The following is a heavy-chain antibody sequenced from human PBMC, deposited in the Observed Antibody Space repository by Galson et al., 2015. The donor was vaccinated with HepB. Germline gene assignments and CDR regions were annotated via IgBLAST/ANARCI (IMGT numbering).Heavy chain of an antibody. J-gene: IGHJ3*01. Sequence: SLRLSCAASGFKFYNYAMHWLRQAPGKRLEYVSAISSNGDDTWYADSVKGRFTISRDNSKNTLYVQMSTLRPEDTAAYYCSSDAFDVWGQGTMVIVSS. CDR3: SSDAFDV. V-gene: IGHV3-64*05. CDR1: GFKFYNYA. CDR2: ISSNGDDT.